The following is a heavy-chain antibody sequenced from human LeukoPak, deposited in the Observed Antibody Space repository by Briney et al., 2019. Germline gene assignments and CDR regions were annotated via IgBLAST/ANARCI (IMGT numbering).Heavy chain of an antibody. J-gene: IGHJ4*02. CDR3: ARAPFLEWGNDY. CDR2: ISSSSSYI. Sequence: GGSLRLSCAASGFTFSSSAMSWVRQAPGKGLEWVSSISSSSSYIYYADSVKGRFTISRDNAKNSLYLQMNSLRAEDTAVYYCARAPFLEWGNDYWGQGTLVTVSS. V-gene: IGHV3-21*01. CDR1: GFTFSSSA. D-gene: IGHD3-3*01.